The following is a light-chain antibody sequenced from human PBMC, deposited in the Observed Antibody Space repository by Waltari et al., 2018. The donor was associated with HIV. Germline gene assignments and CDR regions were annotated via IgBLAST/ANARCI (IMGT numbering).Light chain of an antibody. Sequence: QSVLTQPPSASATPGQRVTISCSGSSSNIGTNYVFWYQQFPGMAPKLLIFRDNGRPSGVPDRFSGSRSGTSASLVISGLRSEDEAEYYCAAWDDSLNGFYVFGSGTRVSV. CDR3: AAWDDSLNGFYV. J-gene: IGLJ1*01. CDR1: SSNIGTNY. V-gene: IGLV1-47*01. CDR2: RDN.